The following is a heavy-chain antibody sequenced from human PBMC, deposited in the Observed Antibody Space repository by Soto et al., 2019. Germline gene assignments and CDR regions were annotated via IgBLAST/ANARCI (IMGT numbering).Heavy chain of an antibody. J-gene: IGHJ5*02. CDR3: ASGSTVVTPSWFDP. V-gene: IGHV1-69*02. CDR1: GGTFSSYT. D-gene: IGHD4-17*01. CDR2: IIPILGIA. Sequence: QVQLVQSGAEVKKPGSSVKVSCKASGGTFSSYTISWVRQAPGQGLEWMGRIIPILGIANYAQKFQGRVTITADKSTSTPYMGLSSLRSEDTAVYYCASGSTVVTPSWFDPWGQGTLVTVSS.